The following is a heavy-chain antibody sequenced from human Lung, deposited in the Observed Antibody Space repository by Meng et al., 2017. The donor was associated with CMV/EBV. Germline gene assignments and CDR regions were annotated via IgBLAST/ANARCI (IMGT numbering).Heavy chain of an antibody. CDR1: GYTFTSYG. D-gene: IGHD3-3*01. CDR3: ARVRYYDFWSGYFNGMDV. CDR2: ISAYNGNT. J-gene: IGHJ6*02. V-gene: IGHV1-18*01. Sequence: ASVKVSCKASGYTFTSYGISWVRQAPGQGLEWMGWISAYNGNTNYAQKLQGRVTMTTDTSTSTAYMELRSLRSDDTAVYYCARVRYYDFWSGYFNGMDVWXQGTTVXVSS.